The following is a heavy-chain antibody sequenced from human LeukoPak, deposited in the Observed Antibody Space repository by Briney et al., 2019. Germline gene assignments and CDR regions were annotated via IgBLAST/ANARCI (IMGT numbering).Heavy chain of an antibody. V-gene: IGHV3-7*01. D-gene: IGHD3-22*01. CDR3: TTDRYYYDSSGYYYTFDY. CDR1: GLTFSDFG. CDR2: IKGDETEK. Sequence: GGSLRLSCAASGLTFSDFGMNWVRQAPGKGLEWVAFIKGDETEKHYVDSLKGRFTISRDNAENSLSLQMNSLTVEDTAVYYCTTDRYYYDSSGYYYTFDYWGQGTLVTVSS. J-gene: IGHJ4*02.